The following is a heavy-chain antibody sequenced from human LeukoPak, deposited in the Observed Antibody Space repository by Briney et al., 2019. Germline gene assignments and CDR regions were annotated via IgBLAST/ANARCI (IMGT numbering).Heavy chain of an antibody. CDR3: ARAYYDFWSGYYGEPYYFDY. D-gene: IGHD3-3*01. CDR2: NNSDGSST. Sequence: GGSLRLSCAASGFTFSSYWMHWVRQAPGEGLVWVSRNNSDGSSTSYADSVKGRFTISRDNAKNTLYLQMNSLRAEDTAVYYCARAYYDFWSGYYGEPYYFDYWGQGTLVTVSS. J-gene: IGHJ4*02. V-gene: IGHV3-74*01. CDR1: GFTFSSYW.